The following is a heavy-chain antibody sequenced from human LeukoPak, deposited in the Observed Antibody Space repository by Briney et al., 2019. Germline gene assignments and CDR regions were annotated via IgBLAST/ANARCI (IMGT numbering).Heavy chain of an antibody. CDR1: GDSISSRSYY. CDR3: ARTHLYVATAMVLVWFDP. CDR2: IYYSGST. J-gene: IGHJ5*02. V-gene: IGHV4-39*07. Sequence: SETLSLTCTVSGDSISSRSYYWGWIRQPPGKGLEWIGSIYYSGSTYYNPSLKSRVTISVETSKNQFSLKLSSVTAADTAVYYCARTHLYVATAMVLVWFDPWGQGTLVTVSS. D-gene: IGHD5-18*01.